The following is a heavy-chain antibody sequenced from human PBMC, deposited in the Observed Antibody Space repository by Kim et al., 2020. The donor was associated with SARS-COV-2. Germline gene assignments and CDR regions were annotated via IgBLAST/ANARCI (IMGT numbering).Heavy chain of an antibody. CDR1: GFTFSSYA. D-gene: IGHD3-10*01. CDR3: ARGEWFGELDYFDY. CDR2: ISYDGSNK. Sequence: GGSLRLSCAASGFTFSSYAMHWVRQAPGKGLEWVAVISYDGSNKYYADSVKGRFTISRDNSKNTLYLQMNSLRAEDTAVYYCARGEWFGELDYFDYWGQGTLVTVSS. V-gene: IGHV3-30*04. J-gene: IGHJ4*02.